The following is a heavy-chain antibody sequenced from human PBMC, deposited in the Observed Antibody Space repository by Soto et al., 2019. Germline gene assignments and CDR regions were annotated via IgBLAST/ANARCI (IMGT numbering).Heavy chain of an antibody. Sequence: PSETLSLTCTVPGGSISSGGYDWSWIRQHPXKGLEWIGYIYYSGSTYYNPSLKRRVTTSQDTAKNQCSLNLTTVTPEDTAVYYWARFKYNSIWQYYYYYYVMDFWGQGTLVTVSS. CDR3: ARFKYNSIWQYYYYYYVMDF. V-gene: IGHV4-31*03. CDR1: GGSISSGGYD. J-gene: IGHJ6*02. CDR2: IYYSGST. D-gene: IGHD6-13*01.